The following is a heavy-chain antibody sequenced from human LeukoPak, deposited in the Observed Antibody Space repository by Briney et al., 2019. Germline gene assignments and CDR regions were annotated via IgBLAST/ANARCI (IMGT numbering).Heavy chain of an antibody. CDR1: GYTFTRSG. J-gene: IGHJ4*02. CDR3: ARVIRKDSSGYFYGDY. Sequence: ASVKVSCKTSGYTFTRSGISWVRQAPGQGLKWMGWINANNGDTNYAQKFQGRVTMTTDTSTSTAYMDLRSLRSDDTAVYYCARVIRKDSSGYFYGDYWGQGTLVTVSS. CDR2: INANNGDT. V-gene: IGHV1-18*01. D-gene: IGHD3-22*01.